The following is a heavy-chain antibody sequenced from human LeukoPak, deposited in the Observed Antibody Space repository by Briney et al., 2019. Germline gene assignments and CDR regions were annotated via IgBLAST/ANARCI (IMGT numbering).Heavy chain of an antibody. Sequence: PGGSLRLSCAASGFTFSSYSMNWVRQAPGKGLEWVSSISSSSSYIYYADSVKGRFTISRDNAKNSLYLQMNSLRAEDTAVYYCARAASTSSPFDYWDQGTLVTVSS. CDR3: ARAASTSSPFDY. V-gene: IGHV3-21*01. CDR2: ISSSSSYI. D-gene: IGHD2-2*01. CDR1: GFTFSSYS. J-gene: IGHJ4*02.